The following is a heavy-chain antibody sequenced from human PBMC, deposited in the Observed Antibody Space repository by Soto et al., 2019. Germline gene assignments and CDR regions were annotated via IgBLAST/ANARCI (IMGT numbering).Heavy chain of an antibody. Sequence: PGGSLRLSCAASGFTFSSYWMHWVRQAPGKGLVWVSRINSDGSSTSYADSVKGRFTISRDNAKNTLYLQMNSLRAEDTAVYYCAREETAWPLAYGLDVWGQGTTVTVSS. J-gene: IGHJ6*02. V-gene: IGHV3-74*01. CDR3: AREETAWPLAYGLDV. CDR2: INSDGSST. D-gene: IGHD2-21*02. CDR1: GFTFSSYW.